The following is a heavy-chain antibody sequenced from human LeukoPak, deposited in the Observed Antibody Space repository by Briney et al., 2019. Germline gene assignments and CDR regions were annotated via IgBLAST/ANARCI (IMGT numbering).Heavy chain of an antibody. D-gene: IGHD3-10*01. CDR1: GGSISSGGYY. CDR2: IYYSGST. Sequence: TLSLTCTVSGGSISSGGYYWSWIRQHPGKGLEWIGYIYYSGSTYYNPSLKSRVTISVDTSKNQFSLKLSSVTAADTAVYYCARGNGSGSYPTRYGMDVWGQGTTVTVSS. V-gene: IGHV4-31*03. J-gene: IGHJ6*02. CDR3: ARGNGSGSYPTRYGMDV.